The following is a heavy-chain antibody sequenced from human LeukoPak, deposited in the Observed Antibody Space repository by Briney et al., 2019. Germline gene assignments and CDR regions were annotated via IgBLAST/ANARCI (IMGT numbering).Heavy chain of an antibody. CDR2: SYTSGST. D-gene: IGHD3-22*01. CDR3: VKDYYYYDSNGYYVNDGFHI. V-gene: IGHV4-4*07. J-gene: IGHJ3*02. Sequence: SETLTLTCSVSGASIRDYYWNWIRQPAGKGLEWLGRSYTSGSTNYNPSLRGRATMSVDTSNNQLSLKVTSVTAADTAVYYCVKDYYYYDSNGYYVNDGFHIWGQGTMVIVSP. CDR1: GASIRDYY.